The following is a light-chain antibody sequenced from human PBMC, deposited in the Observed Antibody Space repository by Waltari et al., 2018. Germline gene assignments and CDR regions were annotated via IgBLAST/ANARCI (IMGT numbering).Light chain of an antibody. V-gene: IGKV1-8*01. CDR2: AAS. CDR1: QGISSY. CDR3: QQYYSYPHT. Sequence: AIRITQSPSSLSASTGDRVTLTCRASQGISSYLAWYQQKPGKAPKLLIYAASTLQSGVPSRFSGSGSGTDFTLTISCLQSEDFATYYCQQYYSYPHTFGQGTKLEIK. J-gene: IGKJ2*01.